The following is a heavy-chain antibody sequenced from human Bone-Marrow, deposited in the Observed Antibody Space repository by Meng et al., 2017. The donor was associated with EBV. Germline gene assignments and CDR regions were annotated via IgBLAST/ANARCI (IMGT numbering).Heavy chain of an antibody. CDR3: SRDLVGSVDS. J-gene: IGHJ4*02. Sequence: EGQRVESGGAVVQPGGSLRLSCAASGFTFSSYWMHWVRQAPGKGLVWVSRINEDGAVTTYADSVKGRFTISRDNAKNTLYLQMNGLRAEDTAIYYCSRDLVGSVDSWGQGTLVTVSS. CDR1: GFTFSSYW. V-gene: IGHV3-74*03. CDR2: INEDGAVT. D-gene: IGHD2-8*02.